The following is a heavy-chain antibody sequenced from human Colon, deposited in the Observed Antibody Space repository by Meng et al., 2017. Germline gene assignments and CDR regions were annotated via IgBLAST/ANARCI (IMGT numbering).Heavy chain of an antibody. J-gene: IGHJ5*02. CDR2: MNGDGGSV. CDR1: GFTFSDYW. Sequence: VEALAGLVRPGASLRRSCAASGFTFSDYWMNWVRQVPGKGLEWVARMNGDGGSVSYADSVKGRFTISRDNSKSTLYLQMNDLRVDDTAVYYCASLSPPVTEKWIDPWGQGTLVTVSS. V-gene: IGHV3-74*02. CDR3: ASLSPPVTEKWIDP. D-gene: IGHD4-17*01.